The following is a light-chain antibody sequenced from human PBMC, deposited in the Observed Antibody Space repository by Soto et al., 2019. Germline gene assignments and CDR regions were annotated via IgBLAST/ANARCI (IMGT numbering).Light chain of an antibody. J-gene: IGLJ1*01. CDR3: QLWDDNFYV. Sequence: SYELTEPPSVSGAPGQTARSICGGSNIGTNSVHWYQQKPGQAPVLVVYDDSDRPSGIPDRFSGSNSGNTATLIISRVEAGDEADYYCQLWDDNFYVFGTGTKVTVL. V-gene: IGLV3-21*02. CDR1: NIGTNS. CDR2: DDS.